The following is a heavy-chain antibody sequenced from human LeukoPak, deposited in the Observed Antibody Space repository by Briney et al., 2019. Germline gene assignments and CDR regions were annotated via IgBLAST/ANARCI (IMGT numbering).Heavy chain of an antibody. CDR1: GYTFTSYA. J-gene: IGHJ4*02. V-gene: IGHV1-69*05. D-gene: IGHD5-12*01. CDR3: ARGIVATISYFDY. Sequence: ASVKVSCKASGYTFTSYAMNWVRQAPGQGLEWMGGIIPIFGTANYAQKFQGRVTITTDESTSTAYMELSSLRSEDTAVYYCARGIVATISYFDYWGQGTLVTVSS. CDR2: IIPIFGTA.